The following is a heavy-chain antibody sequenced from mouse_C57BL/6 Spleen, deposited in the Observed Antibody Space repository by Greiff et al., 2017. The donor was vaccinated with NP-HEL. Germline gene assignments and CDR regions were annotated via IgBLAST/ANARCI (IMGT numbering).Heavy chain of an antibody. CDR2: INPNYGTT. D-gene: IGHD1-1*01. V-gene: IGHV1-39*01. CDR3: AREDPFTTVVATDAY. Sequence: VQLKQSGPELVKPGASVKISCKASGYSFTDYNMNWVKQSNGKSLEWIGVINPNYGTTSYNQKFKGKATLTVDQSSSTAYMQLNSLTSEDSAVYYCAREDPFTTVVATDAYWGQGTLVTVSA. J-gene: IGHJ3*01. CDR1: GYSFTDYN.